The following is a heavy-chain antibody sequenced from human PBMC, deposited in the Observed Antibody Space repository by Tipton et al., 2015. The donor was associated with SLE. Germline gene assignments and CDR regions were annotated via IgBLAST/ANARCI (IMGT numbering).Heavy chain of an antibody. CDR1: GYSISSGYY. CDR3: ARDYGYCSSTSCYPWYFDL. Sequence: TLSLTCTVSGYSISSGYYWGWIRQPPGKGLEWIGSIYHSGSTYYNPSLKSRVTISVDTSKNQFSLKLSSVTAADTAVYYCARDYGYCSSTSCYPWYFDLWGRGTLVTGSS. V-gene: IGHV4-38-2*02. J-gene: IGHJ2*01. CDR2: IYHSGST. D-gene: IGHD2-2*01.